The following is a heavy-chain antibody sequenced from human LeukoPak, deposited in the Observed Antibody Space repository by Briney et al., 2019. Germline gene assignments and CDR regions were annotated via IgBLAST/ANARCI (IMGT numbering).Heavy chain of an antibody. CDR2: IFHSGNS. V-gene: IGHV4-38-2*01. D-gene: IGHD4-17*01. Sequence: SETLSLTCAVSSYSISSGSYWGWIGQSPGRGLEWVGSIFHSGNSYYNPSLKSRLTMSVDTSKNQFSLKLTSVTAADTALYYCARVTYVDDMLYQYFDYWGQGILVTVSS. CDR1: SYSISSGSY. CDR3: ARVTYVDDMLYQYFDY. J-gene: IGHJ4*02.